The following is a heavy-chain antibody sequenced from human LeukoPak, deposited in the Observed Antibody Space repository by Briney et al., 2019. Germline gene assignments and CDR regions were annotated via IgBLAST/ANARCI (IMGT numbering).Heavy chain of an antibody. V-gene: IGHV3-21*01. CDR3: ARGRGDCSGGSCYSVIWYFDL. CDR1: GFTFSSYS. Sequence: PGGSLRLSCAASGFTFSSYSMNWVRQAPGKGLERVSSISSSSSYIYYADSVKGRFTISRDNAKNSLYLQMNSLRAEDTAVYYCARGRGDCSGGSCYSVIWYFDLWGRGTLVTVSS. D-gene: IGHD2-15*01. J-gene: IGHJ2*01. CDR2: ISSSSSYI.